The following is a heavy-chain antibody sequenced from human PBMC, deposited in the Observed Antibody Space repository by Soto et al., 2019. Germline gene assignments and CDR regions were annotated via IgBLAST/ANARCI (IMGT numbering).Heavy chain of an antibody. D-gene: IGHD6-13*01. J-gene: IGHJ4*02. V-gene: IGHV4-59*08. CDR2: IYYSGST. CDR1: GGSISSYY. Sequence: SETLSLTCTVSGGSISSYYWSWIRQPPGKGLEWIGYIYYSGSTNYNPSLKSRVTISVDTSKNQFSLKLSSVTAADTAVYYCARHPPYSSSWYEGGYYFDYWGQGTLVTVSS. CDR3: ARHPPYSSSWYEGGYYFDY.